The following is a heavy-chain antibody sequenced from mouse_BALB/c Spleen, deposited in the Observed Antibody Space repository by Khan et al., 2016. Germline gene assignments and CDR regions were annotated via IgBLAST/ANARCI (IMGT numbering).Heavy chain of an antibody. V-gene: IGHV1-77*01. J-gene: IGHJ4*01. CDR1: GYTFTDYY. D-gene: IGHD1-2*01. CDR2: IFPGSGST. CDR3: ARSYYGDCAMGY. Sequence: QVQLKQSGTELPRPGASVKLSCKASGYTFTDYYLHWVKQRTGQGLEWIVEIFPGSGSTYYNEKFKGKASLTADTSSSTAYMQLSSLTSEDSAVYFCARSYYGDCAMGYWGHGASLTVSS.